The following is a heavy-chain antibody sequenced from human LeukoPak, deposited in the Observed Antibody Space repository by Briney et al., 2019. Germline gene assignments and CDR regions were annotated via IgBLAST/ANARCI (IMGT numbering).Heavy chain of an antibody. CDR3: ARDGLVGATDYYYYGMDV. J-gene: IGHJ6*02. V-gene: IGHV3-53*01. CDR1: GFTFSDYY. Sequence: GGSLRLSCAASGFTFSDYYMSWVRQAPGKGLEWVSVIYSGGSTYYADSVKGRFTISRDNSKNTLYLQMNSLRAEDTAVYYCARDGLVGATDYYYYGMDVWGQGTTVTVSS. D-gene: IGHD1-26*01. CDR2: IYSGGST.